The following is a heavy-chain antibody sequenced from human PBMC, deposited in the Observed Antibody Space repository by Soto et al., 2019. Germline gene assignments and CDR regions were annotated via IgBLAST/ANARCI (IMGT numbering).Heavy chain of an antibody. CDR2: IYYSGST. Sequence: SETLSLTCTVSGGSISSSSYYWGWIRQPPGKGLEWIGSIYYSGSTYYNPSLKSRVTISVDTSKNQFSLKLSSVTAADTAVYYCARTLGYSSSWYRYWGQGTLVT. J-gene: IGHJ4*02. D-gene: IGHD6-13*01. V-gene: IGHV4-39*01. CDR1: GGSISSSSYY. CDR3: ARTLGYSSSWYRY.